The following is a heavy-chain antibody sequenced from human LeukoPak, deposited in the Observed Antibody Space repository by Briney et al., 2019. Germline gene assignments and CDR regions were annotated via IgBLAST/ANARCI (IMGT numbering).Heavy chain of an antibody. J-gene: IGHJ6*03. Sequence: PSETLSLTCTVSGGSISSSSYYWGWIRQPPGNRLQWLGSIYYSGSTYYNPSLKSRVTISVDTSKNQFSLKLSSVTAADTAVYYCARQETGMVLRYYYYYMDVWGKGTTVTVSS. D-gene: IGHD5-18*01. CDR1: GGSISSSSYY. CDR2: IYYSGST. CDR3: ARQETGMVLRYYYYYMDV. V-gene: IGHV4-39*01.